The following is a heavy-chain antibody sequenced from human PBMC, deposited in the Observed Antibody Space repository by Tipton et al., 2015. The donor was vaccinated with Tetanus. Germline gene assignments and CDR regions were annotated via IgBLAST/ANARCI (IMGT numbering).Heavy chain of an antibody. Sequence: TLSLTCAVTGGSISGPNWWSWVRQIPGKGLEWIGEIYYSGTTNYNPSLKSRVTISTDKSKNQVSLRLNSVTAADTAVYFCARTPDYYYGMDVWGQGTTVTVSS. V-gene: IGHV4-4*01. CDR2: IYYSGTT. CDR3: ARTPDYYYGMDV. CDR1: GGSISGPNW. J-gene: IGHJ6*02.